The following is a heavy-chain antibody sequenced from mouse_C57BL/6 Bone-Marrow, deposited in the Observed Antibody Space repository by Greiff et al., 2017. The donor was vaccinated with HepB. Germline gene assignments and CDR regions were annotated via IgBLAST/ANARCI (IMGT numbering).Heavy chain of an antibody. Sequence: VQLQQSGAELVRPGTSVKVSCKASGYAFTNYLIEWVKQRPGQGLEWIGGINPGSGGTNYNEKFKGKSTLTADKSSSTAYMQLSSLTSEDSAVYFCARKHDGYHAMDYWGQGTSVTVSS. D-gene: IGHD2-3*01. CDR3: ARKHDGYHAMDY. J-gene: IGHJ4*01. CDR1: GYAFTNYL. CDR2: INPGSGGT. V-gene: IGHV1-54*01.